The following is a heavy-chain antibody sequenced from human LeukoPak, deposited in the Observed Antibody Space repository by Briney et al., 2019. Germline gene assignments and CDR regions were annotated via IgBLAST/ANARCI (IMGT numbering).Heavy chain of an antibody. CDR2: ILYSRTTM. V-gene: IGHV3-48*01. Sequence: GGSLRLSCPASGYTFSTDSMNWVRQARGRGLGWDSYILYSRTTMSYADSVKGRFTISRDNARNSLYLQMNSLRTADTAVYDCARSGGYNYDYWGQRNLVTVSS. D-gene: IGHD2-15*01. J-gene: IGHJ4*02. CDR3: ARSGGYNYDY. CDR1: GYTFSTDS.